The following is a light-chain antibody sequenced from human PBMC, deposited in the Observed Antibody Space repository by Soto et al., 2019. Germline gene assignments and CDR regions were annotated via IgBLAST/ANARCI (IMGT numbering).Light chain of an antibody. J-gene: IGKJ4*01. CDR1: RGFGGY. Sequence: AIRLTQSPSSLSASPGARATIPCRPSRGFGGYLAWYQQKPGKAPKLLIYAASSLQSGVPSRFSGSGSGTDFTLTISSLQPEDFATYYCQQSYSTPLTFGGGTKVEIK. V-gene: IGKV1-8*01. CDR3: QQSYSTPLT. CDR2: AAS.